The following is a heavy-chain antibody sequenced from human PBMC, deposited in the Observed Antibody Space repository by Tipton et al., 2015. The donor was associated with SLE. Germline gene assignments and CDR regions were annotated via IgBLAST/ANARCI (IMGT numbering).Heavy chain of an antibody. CDR2: INHSGST. Sequence: TLSLTCTVSGPSLSSSTYDWSWIRQPPGKGREWIGEINHSGSTNYNPSLKSRVTMSVDKSNNQFSLTRSSVTAADTAVYYCARDSAGITLDYWGQGALVTVSS. CDR3: ARDSAGITLDY. J-gene: IGHJ4*02. V-gene: IGHV4-39*07. CDR1: GPSLSSSTYD. D-gene: IGHD1-14*01.